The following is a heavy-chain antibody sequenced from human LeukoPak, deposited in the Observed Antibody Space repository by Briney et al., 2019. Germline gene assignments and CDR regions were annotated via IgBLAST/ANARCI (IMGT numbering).Heavy chain of an antibody. CDR3: ARGPGAIRVIWFDA. V-gene: IGHV1-3*01. CDR2: INARNGNT. D-gene: IGHD2-2*01. Sequence: ASVKVSCKASGYTFTSYAMHWVRQAPGPRLEWMGWINARNGNTKYSQKFQGRVTITRDTSASTAHMELSSLRSEDTAVYYCARGPGAIRVIWFDAWGQGTLGTVS. CDR1: GYTFTSYA. J-gene: IGHJ5*02.